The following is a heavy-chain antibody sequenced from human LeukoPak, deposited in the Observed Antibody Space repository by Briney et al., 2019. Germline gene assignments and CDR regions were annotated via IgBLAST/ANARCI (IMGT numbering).Heavy chain of an antibody. Sequence: GGSLRLSCAGSGFTFSSYWMSWVRQAPGKGLEWVANIKQDGNEKYYVDSVKGRFTISRDNAKYSLCLQMNSLRVDDTAVYYCARYAYGGNFDYWGQGTLVTVSS. J-gene: IGHJ4*02. CDR1: GFTFSSYW. D-gene: IGHD4-23*01. CDR3: ARYAYGGNFDY. V-gene: IGHV3-7*01. CDR2: IKQDGNEK.